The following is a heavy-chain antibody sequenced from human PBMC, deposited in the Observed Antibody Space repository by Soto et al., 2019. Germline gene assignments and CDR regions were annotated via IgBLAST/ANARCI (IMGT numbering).Heavy chain of an antibody. J-gene: IGHJ3*01. CDR2: IDPTDSFT. V-gene: IGHV5-10-1*01. D-gene: IGHD2-15*01. Sequence: GESLKISCKASGYKCTTFWLNWVRQTPGKGLEWLGRIDPTDSFTNYSPPFEGHVTISVDRSIGTAYLQWNSLQASDTAIYYCARPASGGSRDAFDVWGQGTTVTVS. CDR1: GYKCTTFW. CDR3: ARPASGGSRDAFDV.